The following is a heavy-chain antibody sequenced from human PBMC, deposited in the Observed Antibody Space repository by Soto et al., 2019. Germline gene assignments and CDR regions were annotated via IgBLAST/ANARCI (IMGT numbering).Heavy chain of an antibody. V-gene: IGHV3-21*01. CDR2: ISSTTNYI. CDR1: GFTFTRYS. J-gene: IGHJ4*02. Sequence: GGSLRLSCAASGFTFTRYSMNWVRQAPGKGLEWVSSISSTTNYIYYADSMKGRFAVSRDNAKNSVYLEMNSLSAEDTAVYYCARESEDLTSNFDYWGQGTLVTVSS. CDR3: ARESEDLTSNFDY.